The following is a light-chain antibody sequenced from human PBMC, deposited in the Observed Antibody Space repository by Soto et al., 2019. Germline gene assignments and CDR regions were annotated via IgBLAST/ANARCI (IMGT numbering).Light chain of an antibody. CDR3: QQYETFSGT. J-gene: IGKJ1*01. CDR1: QSISSY. CDR2: DAS. V-gene: IGKV1-5*01. Sequence: IQRTHSPSSLSASVLYRVTITCRASQSISSYLNWYQQKPGEAPKLLIYDASALPRGVPSRFSGSGSGTKFTLTIASLQPDDFATYYCQQYETFSGTFGPGTKVDIK.